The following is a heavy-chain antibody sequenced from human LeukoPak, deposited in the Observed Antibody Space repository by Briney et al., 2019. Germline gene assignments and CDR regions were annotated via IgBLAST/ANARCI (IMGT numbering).Heavy chain of an antibody. D-gene: IGHD2-2*01. Sequence: ASVKVSCKASGYTFTGYYMHWVRQAPGQGLEWMGWINPNSGGTSYAQKFQGRVTMTRDTSISTAYMELSRLRSDDTAVYYCARVVVPAAPSCDAFDIWGQGTMVTVSS. V-gene: IGHV1-2*02. CDR1: GYTFTGYY. CDR2: INPNSGGT. J-gene: IGHJ3*02. CDR3: ARVVVPAAPSCDAFDI.